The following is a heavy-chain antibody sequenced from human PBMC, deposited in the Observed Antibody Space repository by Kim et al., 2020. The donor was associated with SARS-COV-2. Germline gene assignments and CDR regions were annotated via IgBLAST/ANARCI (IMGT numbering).Heavy chain of an antibody. Sequence: PSLKSRVTISIDTSKNHFSLRLTSVTAADTAVYYCARGGDLDYGGTPDFDSWGQGTLVTVSS. J-gene: IGHJ4*02. V-gene: IGHV4-34*01. D-gene: IGHD4-17*01. CDR3: ARGGDLDYGGTPDFDS.